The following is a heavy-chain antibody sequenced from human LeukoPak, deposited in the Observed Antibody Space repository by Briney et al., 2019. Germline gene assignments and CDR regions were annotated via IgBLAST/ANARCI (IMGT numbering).Heavy chain of an antibody. D-gene: IGHD6-13*01. CDR3: ARDSSSWYGWFDP. Sequence: ASVKVSCKASGYTFTGYYMHWVRQAPGQGLEWMGWINPNSGGTNYAQKFQGRVTMTRDTPISTAYMELSRLRSDDTAVYYCARDSSSWYGWFDPWGQGTLVTVSS. V-gene: IGHV1-2*02. J-gene: IGHJ5*02. CDR2: INPNSGGT. CDR1: GYTFTGYY.